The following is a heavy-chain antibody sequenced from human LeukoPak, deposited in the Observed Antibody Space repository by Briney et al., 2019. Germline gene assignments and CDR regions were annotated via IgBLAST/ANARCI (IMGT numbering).Heavy chain of an antibody. CDR3: ARVPRRDGYNLYYYYMDV. CDR2: IYYSGST. D-gene: IGHD5-24*01. V-gene: IGHV4-59*01. CDR1: GGSISSYY. Sequence: SETLSLTCTVSGGSISSYYWSWIRQPPGKGLEWIGYIYYSGSTNYNPSLKSRVTISVDTSKNQFSLKLSSVTAADTAVYYCARVPRRDGYNLYYYYMDVWGKGTTVTISS. J-gene: IGHJ6*03.